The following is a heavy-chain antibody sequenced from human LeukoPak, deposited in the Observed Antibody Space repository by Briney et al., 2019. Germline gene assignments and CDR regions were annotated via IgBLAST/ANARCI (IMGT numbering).Heavy chain of an antibody. CDR1: GFTFTTYS. J-gene: IGHJ4*02. CDR2: ISGGSGTI. V-gene: IGHV3-48*01. CDR3: ARVTVGATADYFDS. Sequence: PGGSLRLSCAASGFTFTTYSMNWGRQAPGKGLEWISYISGGSGTIYYADSVKGRFTISRDNARNSLYLQLNSLRAEDTAVYFCARVTVGATADYFDSWGQGTLVTVSS. D-gene: IGHD1-26*01.